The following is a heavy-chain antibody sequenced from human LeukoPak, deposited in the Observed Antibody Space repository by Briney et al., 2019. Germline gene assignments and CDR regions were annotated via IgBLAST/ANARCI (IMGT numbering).Heavy chain of an antibody. Sequence: PGGSLRLACAVSGFSVTNNYMSWVRQAPGKGLEWVSVFYVGGATYYADSVKGRFTISRDNSENTLYLQMNSLRAEDTAVYYCAKHSYRVDSFTDYWGQGTLVTVSS. V-gene: IGHV3-53*01. CDR1: GFSVTNNY. J-gene: IGHJ4*02. CDR3: AKHSYRVDSFTDY. D-gene: IGHD5-12*01. CDR2: FYVGGAT.